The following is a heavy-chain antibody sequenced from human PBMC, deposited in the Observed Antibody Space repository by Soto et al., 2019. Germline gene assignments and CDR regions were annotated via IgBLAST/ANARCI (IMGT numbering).Heavy chain of an antibody. CDR1: GFTFSSYA. D-gene: IGHD5-18*01. V-gene: IGHV3-23*01. CDR3: AKTPLRSGYSYGYAYDS. CDR2: ISGSGGST. J-gene: IGHJ4*02. Sequence: GGSLRLSCAASGFTFSSYAMSWVRQAPGKGLEWVSAISGSGGSTYYADSVKGRFTISRDNSKNTLYLQMNSLRAEDTAVYYCAKTPLRSGYSYGYAYDSWGQGTLVTVSS.